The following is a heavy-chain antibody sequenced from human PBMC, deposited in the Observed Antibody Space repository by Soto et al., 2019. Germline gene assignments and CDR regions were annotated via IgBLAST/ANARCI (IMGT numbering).Heavy chain of an antibody. CDR3: ARERSRIYGSGSDDAFDI. CDR1: GFTFSSYE. Sequence: GESLKISCAASGFTFSSYEMNWVRQAPGKGLEWVSYISSSGSTIYYADSVKGRFTISRDNAKNSLYLQMNSLRAEDTAVYYCARERSRIYGSGSDDAFDIWGQGTMVTVSS. D-gene: IGHD3-10*01. J-gene: IGHJ3*02. CDR2: ISSSGSTI. V-gene: IGHV3-48*03.